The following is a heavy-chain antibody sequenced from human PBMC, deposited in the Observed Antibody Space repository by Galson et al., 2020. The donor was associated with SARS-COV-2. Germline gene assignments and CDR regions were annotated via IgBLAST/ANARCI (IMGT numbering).Heavy chain of an antibody. J-gene: IGHJ5*02. V-gene: IGHV1-18*01. CDR2: ISAYNGNT. D-gene: IGHD3-10*01. CDR3: ATIPFGELSRFDP. Sequence: ASVKVSCKASGYTFTSYGISWVRQAPGQGLEWMGWISAYNGNTNYAQKLQGRVTMTTDTSTSTAYMELRSLRSDDTAVYYGATIPFGELSRFDPWGQGTLVTVAS. CDR1: GYTFTSYG.